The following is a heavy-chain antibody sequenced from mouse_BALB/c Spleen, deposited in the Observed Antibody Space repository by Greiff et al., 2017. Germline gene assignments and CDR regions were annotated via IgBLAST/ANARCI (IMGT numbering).Heavy chain of an antibody. J-gene: IGHJ4*01. D-gene: IGHD2-4*01. CDR2: INPGSGGT. CDR3: AREGMIRAMDY. CDR1: GYAFTNYL. Sequence: QVQLQQSGAELVRPGTSVKVSCKASGYAFTNYLIEWVKQRPGQGLEWIGVINPGSGGTNYNEKFKGKATLTADKSSSTAYMQLSSLTSDDSAVYFCAREGMIRAMDYWGQGTSVTVSS. V-gene: IGHV1-54*01.